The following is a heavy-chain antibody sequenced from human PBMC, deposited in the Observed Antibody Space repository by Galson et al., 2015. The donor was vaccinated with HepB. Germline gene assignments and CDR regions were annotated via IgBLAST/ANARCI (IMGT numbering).Heavy chain of an antibody. J-gene: IGHJ6*02. D-gene: IGHD3-9*01. Sequence: SLRLSCAASGFTFSSFGMHWVRQAPGKGLEWVTVISYDGSYKYYADSVRGRFTISRDNSKNTLYLQMNSLRAEDTAVYYCAKGFDILSFGMDVWGQGTTVTVSS. CDR3: AKGFDILSFGMDV. V-gene: IGHV3-30*18. CDR1: GFTFSSFG. CDR2: ISYDGSYK.